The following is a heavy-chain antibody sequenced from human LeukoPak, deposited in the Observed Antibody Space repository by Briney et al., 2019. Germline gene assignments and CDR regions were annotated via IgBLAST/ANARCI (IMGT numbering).Heavy chain of an antibody. D-gene: IGHD1-26*01. Sequence: PSETLSLTCTVSGDSISSGTYYWNWIRQHPGKGLEWVGYIYYSGSSYYNPSLKSRVTISVDTSKNQFSLKLSSVTAADTAVYYCARKSRKRELLDAFDIWGQGTMVTVSS. J-gene: IGHJ3*02. V-gene: IGHV4-31*03. CDR3: ARKSRKRELLDAFDI. CDR2: IYYSGSS. CDR1: GDSISSGTYY.